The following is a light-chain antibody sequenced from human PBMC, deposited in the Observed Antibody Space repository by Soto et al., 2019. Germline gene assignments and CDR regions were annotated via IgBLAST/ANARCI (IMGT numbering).Light chain of an antibody. CDR1: QSFRGL. CDR3: QQHNQWPIT. Sequence: EVELTQSPVTLSLSPGERATLSCRASQSFRGLLAWYQQKPGQAPRLLIYDAYNRATGIPPRFSGSGSGTEFTLTINSLQSEDSAVYYCQQHNQWPITFGQGTLLEIK. J-gene: IGKJ5*01. CDR2: DAY. V-gene: IGKV3-11*01.